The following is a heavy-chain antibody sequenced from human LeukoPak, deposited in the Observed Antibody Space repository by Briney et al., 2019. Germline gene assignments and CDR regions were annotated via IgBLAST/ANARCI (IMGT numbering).Heavy chain of an antibody. CDR3: ASGGGSFGDV. CDR2: TNPNSGGT. V-gene: IGHV1-2*06. D-gene: IGHD2-15*01. Sequence: ASVKVSCKASGYGFTGYYMHWVRQAPGQGLEWMGRTNPNSGGTNYAQKFQGRVTMTRDTSISTDYMELSGLRSDDTAVYYCASGGGSFGDVWGQGTMVTVSS. CDR1: GYGFTGYY. J-gene: IGHJ3*01.